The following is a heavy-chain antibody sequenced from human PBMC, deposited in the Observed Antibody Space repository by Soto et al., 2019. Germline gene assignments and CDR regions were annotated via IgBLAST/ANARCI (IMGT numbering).Heavy chain of an antibody. CDR1: GFTFSSYA. Sequence: RLSFSASGFTFSSYAMHWVRQAPGKGLEYVSAISSNGGSTYYADSVKGRFTISRDNSKNTLYLQMSSLRAEDTAVYYCVKGAVTGTLDYWGQGTLVTVSS. V-gene: IGHV3-64D*06. CDR3: VKGAVTGTLDY. CDR2: ISSNGGST. J-gene: IGHJ4*02. D-gene: IGHD1-20*01.